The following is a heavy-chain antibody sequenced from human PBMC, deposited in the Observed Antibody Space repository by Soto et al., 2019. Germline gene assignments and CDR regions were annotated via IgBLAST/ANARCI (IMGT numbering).Heavy chain of an antibody. V-gene: IGHV3-23*01. CDR2: ISGSGGST. D-gene: IGHD5-12*01. Sequence: EVQLLESGGGLVQPGGSLRLSCAASGFTFSSYAMSWVRQAPGKGLEWVSAISGSGGSTYYADSVKGRFTISRDNSKNTLYLQMNSLRAEDTAVCYCAKLGDGYKEAFDYWGQGTLVTVSS. J-gene: IGHJ4*02. CDR1: GFTFSSYA. CDR3: AKLGDGYKEAFDY.